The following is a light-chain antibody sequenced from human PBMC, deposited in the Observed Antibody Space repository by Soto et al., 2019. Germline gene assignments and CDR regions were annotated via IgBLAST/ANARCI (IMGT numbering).Light chain of an antibody. CDR2: GNR. CDR1: NSNLGAGYD. J-gene: IGLJ3*02. Sequence: QSVLTQPPSVSGAPGQRGTISFTGNNSNLGAGYDVHWYQQLPGAAPKLVIFGNRNRPSGVPERFSGSKSGTSASLAITGLQAEDEADYYCQAYDYSLTAFVFGGGTQLTVL. CDR3: QAYDYSLTAFV. V-gene: IGLV1-40*01.